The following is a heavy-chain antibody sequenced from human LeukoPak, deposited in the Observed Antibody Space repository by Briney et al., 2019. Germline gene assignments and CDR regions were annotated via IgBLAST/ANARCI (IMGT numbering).Heavy chain of an antibody. J-gene: IGHJ4*02. CDR1: GFTFSSSW. D-gene: IGHD2-2*01. Sequence: GGALRLSCAVSGFTFSSSWMHWVRQAPGKGLVWVSHIKTDGSTTAYADSVKGRFTISRDNAKNTLYLQMNSLRAEDTGVYYCARGNQQLPRSTPDYWGQGTPVTVSS. CDR2: IKTDGSTT. CDR3: ARGNQQLPRSTPDY. V-gene: IGHV3-74*01.